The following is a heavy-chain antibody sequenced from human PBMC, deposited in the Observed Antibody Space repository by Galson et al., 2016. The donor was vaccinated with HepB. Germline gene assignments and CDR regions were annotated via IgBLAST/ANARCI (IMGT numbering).Heavy chain of an antibody. D-gene: IGHD3-10*01. CDR2: IKEDGREQ. J-gene: IGHJ4*02. CDR3: ARASSLEWLPGLLVRGVIFDY. CDR1: GFTFRRFW. Sequence: SLRLSCAASGFTFRRFWMTWVRQAPGKGLEWVANIKEDGREQQYADSVKGRFTISRDNARNSLFLQMNSLRVEDTAVYYCARASSLEWLPGLLVRGVIFDYWGQGTLVTVSS. V-gene: IGHV3-7*03.